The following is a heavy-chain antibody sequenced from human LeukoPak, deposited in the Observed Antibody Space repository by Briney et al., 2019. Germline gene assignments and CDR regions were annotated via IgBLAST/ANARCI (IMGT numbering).Heavy chain of an antibody. J-gene: IGHJ4*02. CDR1: GGSISSSSYY. V-gene: IGHV4-39*01. CDR3: ARHAHTYSSSWYY. D-gene: IGHD6-13*01. CDR2: IYYSGSS. Sequence: SETLSLTCTVSGGSISSSSYYWGWIRQPPGKGLEWIGSIYYSGSSYYNPSLKSRVTISVDTSKNQFSLKLSSVTATDTAVYYCARHAHTYSSSWYYWGQGTLVTVSS.